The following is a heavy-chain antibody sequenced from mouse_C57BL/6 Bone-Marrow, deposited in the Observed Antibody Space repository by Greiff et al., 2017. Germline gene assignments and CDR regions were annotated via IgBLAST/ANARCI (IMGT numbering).Heavy chain of an antibody. CDR1: GFTFSSYT. V-gene: IGHV5-9*01. J-gene: IGHJ4*01. CDR2: ISGGGGNT. Sequence: DVHLVESGGGLVKPGGSLKLSCAASGFTFSSYTMSWVRQTPEKSLEWVATISGGGGNTYYPDSVKGRFTISRDNGKNTLYLQMSSLRSEDTGLYYCARHEDYGSSWEDYWGQGTSVTVSS. D-gene: IGHD1-1*01. CDR3: ARHEDYGSSWEDY.